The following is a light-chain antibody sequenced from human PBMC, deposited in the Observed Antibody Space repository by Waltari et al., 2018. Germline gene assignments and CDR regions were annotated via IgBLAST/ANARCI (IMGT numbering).Light chain of an antibody. V-gene: IGLV2-8*01. Sequence: QSALTQPPAASGSPGQSVTISYTGTGSDVGKYDYVSWYQQHPGKAPKLMIYELSKRPSGVPDRFSGSKSGNTASLTVSGLQAEDEADYYCSSYAGSHYWVFGGGTKLTVL. CDR3: SSYAGSHYWV. J-gene: IGLJ3*02. CDR1: GSDVGKYDY. CDR2: ELS.